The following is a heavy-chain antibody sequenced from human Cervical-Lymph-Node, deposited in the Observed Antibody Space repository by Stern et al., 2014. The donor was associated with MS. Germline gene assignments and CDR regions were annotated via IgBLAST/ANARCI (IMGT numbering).Heavy chain of an antibody. CDR2: IYPDDSDI. CDR3: ARRRYSSSYYFDY. CDR1: GYTFATNW. D-gene: IGHD6-6*01. Sequence: VQLVESGAEVKKSGESLKISCKGSGYTFATNWIAWVRQMPGKGLEWMGIIYPDDSDIKYSPSLQGQVIISADKSISTAYLQWSGLKASDTAMYYCARRRYSSSYYFDYWGQGTLVTVSS. J-gene: IGHJ4*02. V-gene: IGHV5-51*01.